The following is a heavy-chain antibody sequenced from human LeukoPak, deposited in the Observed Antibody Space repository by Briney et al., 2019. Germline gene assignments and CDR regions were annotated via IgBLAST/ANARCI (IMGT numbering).Heavy chain of an antibody. Sequence: PSETLSLTCTVSGGSISSYHWSWIRQPPGKGLEWIGYIYYSGSTKYNPSLKSRVTISVDTSKNQFSLKLSSVTAADTAVYYCARWGRGLVPDSWGQGTLVTVSS. J-gene: IGHJ4*02. D-gene: IGHD6-19*01. CDR3: ARWGRGLVPDS. V-gene: IGHV4-59*01. CDR2: IYYSGST. CDR1: GGSISSYH.